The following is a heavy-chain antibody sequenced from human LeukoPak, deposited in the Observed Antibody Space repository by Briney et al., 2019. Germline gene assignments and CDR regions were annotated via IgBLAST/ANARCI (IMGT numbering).Heavy chain of an antibody. CDR2: IVVGSGNT. D-gene: IGHD3-22*01. J-gene: IGHJ4*02. CDR3: ARISYYYDSSGGLDY. Sequence: GASVKVSCKASGFTFTSSAVQWVRQARGQRLEWIGWIVVGSGNTNYAQKFQERVTITRDMSTSTAYMELSSLRSEDTAVYYCARISYYYDSSGGLDYWGQGTLVTVSS. CDR1: GFTFTSSA. V-gene: IGHV1-58*01.